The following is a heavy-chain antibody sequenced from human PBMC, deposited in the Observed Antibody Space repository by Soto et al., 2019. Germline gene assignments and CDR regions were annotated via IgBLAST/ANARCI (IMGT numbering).Heavy chain of an antibody. V-gene: IGHV4-34*01. D-gene: IGHD6-13*01. CDR1: GGSFSGYY. CDR2: INHSGST. CDR3: ARGRRYSSSRFLNWFDP. J-gene: IGHJ5*02. Sequence: SETLSLTCAVYGGSFSGYYWSWIRQPPGKGLEWIGEINHSGSTNYNPSLKSRVTISVDTSKNQFSLKLSSMTAADTAVYYCARGRRYSSSRFLNWFDPWGQGTLVTVSS.